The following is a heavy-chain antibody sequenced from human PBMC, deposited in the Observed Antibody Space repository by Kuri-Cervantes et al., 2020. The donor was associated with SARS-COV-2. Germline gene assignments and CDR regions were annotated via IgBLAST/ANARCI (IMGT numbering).Heavy chain of an antibody. D-gene: IGHD2-15*01. CDR1: GFRFSNYN. V-gene: IGHV3-21*01. J-gene: IGHJ4*02. Sequence: GESLKISCVASGFRFSNYNLNWVRQAPGKGLEWVSTIGSGSDYIYYGDSVKGRFTISRDNAENSLYLQMNSLRVGDTAVYYCTRDRGYCSGGGCYSTGFSFDYWGQGALVTVSS. CDR3: TRDRGYCSGGGCYSTGFSFDY. CDR2: IGSGSDYI.